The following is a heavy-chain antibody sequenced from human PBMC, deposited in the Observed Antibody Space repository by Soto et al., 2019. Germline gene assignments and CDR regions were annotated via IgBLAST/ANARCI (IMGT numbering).Heavy chain of an antibody. CDR3: ARFNWYFNL. CDR2: IYYRGRT. V-gene: IGHV4-59*01. J-gene: IGHJ2*01. CDR1: GGSISSYY. Sequence: QVQLQESGPGLVKPSETLSPTCTVSGGSISSYYWSWIRQPPGKGLEWIGYIYYRGRTNYNPSHKSRVTISEDTSKNQFSMKLSSVTAADTAMYYCARFNWYFNLWGRGTLVTVSS.